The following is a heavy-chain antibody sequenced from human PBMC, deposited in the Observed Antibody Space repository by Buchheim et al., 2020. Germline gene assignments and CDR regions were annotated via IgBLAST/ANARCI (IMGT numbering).Heavy chain of an antibody. CDR3: AKDLGGGYSYGSSFDY. J-gene: IGHJ4*02. D-gene: IGHD5-18*01. CDR2: ISYDGSNK. CDR1: GFTFSSYG. Sequence: QVQLVESGGGVVQPGRSLRLSCAASGFTFSSYGMHWVRQAPGKGLEGVAVISYDGSNKYYADSVKGRFTISRDNYKNTLYLQMNSLRAEDTAVYYCAKDLGGGYSYGSSFDYWGQGTL. V-gene: IGHV3-30*18.